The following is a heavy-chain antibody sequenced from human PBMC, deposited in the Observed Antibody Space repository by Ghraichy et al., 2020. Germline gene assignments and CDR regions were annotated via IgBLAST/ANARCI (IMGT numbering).Heavy chain of an antibody. CDR2: INYSGST. CDR1: GGSISSRSYS. D-gene: IGHD3-22*01. V-gene: IGHV4-39*01. CDR3: ARQIEDYYDSSAYFDY. J-gene: IGHJ4*02. Sequence: SETLSLTCTVSGGSISSRSYSWGWIRQPPGKGLEWIGSINYSGSTYYNPSLKSRVTISVDTSENQLSLKLSSVTAADTAVYYCARQIEDYYDSSAYFDYWGQGTLVTVSS.